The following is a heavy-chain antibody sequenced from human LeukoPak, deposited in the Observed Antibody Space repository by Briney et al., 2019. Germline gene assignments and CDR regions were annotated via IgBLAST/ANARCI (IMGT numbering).Heavy chain of an antibody. J-gene: IGHJ4*02. D-gene: IGHD3-22*01. Sequence: ASVKVSCKASGYTFTSHDINWVRQATGQGLEWMGWMNPNSGNTGYAQKFQGRVTMTRNTSISTAYMELSSLRSEDTAVYYCARDSSRDYYDSSTFDYWGQGTLVTVSS. V-gene: IGHV1-8*01. CDR2: MNPNSGNT. CDR3: ARDSSRDYYDSSTFDY. CDR1: GYTFTSHD.